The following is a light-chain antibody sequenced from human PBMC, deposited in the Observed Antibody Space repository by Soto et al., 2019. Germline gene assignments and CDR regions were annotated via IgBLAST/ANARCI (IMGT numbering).Light chain of an antibody. CDR1: QSVSSSY. CDR2: GAS. J-gene: IGKJ3*01. Sequence: EIVLTQSPGTLSLSPGERATLSCRASQSVSSSYLAWYQQKPGQAPRLLIYGASSRATGIPGRFSGSGSGTDFTLTISRLEPEAFAVYYCQQYGRSPVTFGPGTKVDIK. CDR3: QQYGRSPVT. V-gene: IGKV3-20*01.